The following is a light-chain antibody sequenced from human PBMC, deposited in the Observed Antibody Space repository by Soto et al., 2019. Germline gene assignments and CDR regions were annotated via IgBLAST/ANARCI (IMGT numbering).Light chain of an antibody. CDR2: EVT. V-gene: IGLV2-14*01. CDR1: DSDVGAYPY. Sequence: QSALTQPASVSGSPGQSITISCTGTDSDVGAYPYVSWYQQHPGTAPKLIIYEVTNRPSGISDRFSGSKSGNTASLTISGLQAEDESDYYCSSFATSGTNVIFGGGTKLTVL. CDR3: SSFATSGTNVI. J-gene: IGLJ2*01.